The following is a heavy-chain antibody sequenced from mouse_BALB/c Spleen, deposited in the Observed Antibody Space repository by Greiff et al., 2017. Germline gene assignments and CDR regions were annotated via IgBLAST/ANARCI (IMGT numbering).Heavy chain of an antibody. CDR1: GYAFSSSW. V-gene: IGHV1-82*01. Sequence: QVQLQQSGPELVKPGASVKISCKASGYAFSSSWMNWVKQRPGQGLEWIGRIYPGDGDTNYNGKFKGKATLTADKSSSTAYMQLSSLTSVDSAVYFCARWDYGYKVPYAMDYWGQGTSVTVSS. D-gene: IGHD1-2*01. J-gene: IGHJ4*01. CDR2: IYPGDGDT. CDR3: ARWDYGYKVPYAMDY.